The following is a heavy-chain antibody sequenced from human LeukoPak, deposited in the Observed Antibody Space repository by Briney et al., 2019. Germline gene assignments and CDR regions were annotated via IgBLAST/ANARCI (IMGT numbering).Heavy chain of an antibody. D-gene: IGHD3-22*01. CDR1: GFTFSSYA. CDR2: ISGSGGST. V-gene: IGHV3-23*01. Sequence: GGSLRLSCAASGFTFSSYAMSWVRQAPGKGLEWVSAISGSGGSTYYADSVKGRFTISRDNSKNMLYLQMNSLRAEDTAVYYCAKVSSYDSSGYDAFDIWGQGTMVTVSS. CDR3: AKVSSYDSSGYDAFDI. J-gene: IGHJ3*02.